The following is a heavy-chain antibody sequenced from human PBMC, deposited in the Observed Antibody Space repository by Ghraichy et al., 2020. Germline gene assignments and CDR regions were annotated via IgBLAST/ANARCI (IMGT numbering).Heavy chain of an antibody. Sequence: SQTLSLTCTVSGGSISSSSYYWGWIRQPPGKGLEWIGSIYYSGSTYYNPSLKSRVTISVDTSKNQFSLKLSSVTAADTAVYYCARDQRDYDILTGHYYYYYMDVWGKGTTVTVSS. CDR2: IYYSGST. CDR3: ARDQRDYDILTGHYYYYYMDV. D-gene: IGHD3-9*01. CDR1: GGSISSSSYY. J-gene: IGHJ6*03. V-gene: IGHV4-39*07.